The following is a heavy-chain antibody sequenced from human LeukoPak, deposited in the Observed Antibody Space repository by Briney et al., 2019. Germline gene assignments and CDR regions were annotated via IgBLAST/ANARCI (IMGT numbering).Heavy chain of an antibody. CDR1: GFTFSNYA. CDR3: AATAYSSSWTPYFDY. Sequence: GGSLRLSCAASGFTFSNYAMSWVRQAPGKGLEWVSAISGSGGSTYYADSVKGRFTISRDNSKNTLYLQMNSLRAEDTAVYYCAATAYSSSWTPYFDYWGQGTLVTVSS. CDR2: ISGSGGST. D-gene: IGHD6-13*01. V-gene: IGHV3-23*01. J-gene: IGHJ4*02.